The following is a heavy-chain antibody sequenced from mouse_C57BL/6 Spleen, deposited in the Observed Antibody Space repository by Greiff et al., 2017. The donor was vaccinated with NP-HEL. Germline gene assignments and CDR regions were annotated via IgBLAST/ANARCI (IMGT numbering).Heavy chain of an antibody. J-gene: IGHJ2*01. Sequence: EVKLMESGGGLVKPGGSLKLSCAASGFTFSDYGMHWVRQAPEKGLEWVAYISSGSSTIYYADTVKGRFTISRDNAKNTLFLQMTSLRSEDTAMYYCARGAQARGYFDYWGQGTTLTVSS. CDR2: ISSGSSTI. CDR1: GFTFSDYG. CDR3: ARGAQARGYFDY. D-gene: IGHD3-2*02. V-gene: IGHV5-17*01.